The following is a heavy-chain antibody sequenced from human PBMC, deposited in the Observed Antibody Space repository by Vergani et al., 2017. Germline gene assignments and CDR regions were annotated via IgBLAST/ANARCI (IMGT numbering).Heavy chain of an antibody. V-gene: IGHV1-24*01. CDR2: FDPEHGEV. D-gene: IGHD3-22*01. CDR1: GYSLTELT. J-gene: IGHJ4*02. CDR3: AIVTYYYDSSGYYLDY. Sequence: QVQLVQSGSEVRKPGASVKVSCQVSGYSLTELTIHWVRQAPGKGLEWMGGFDPEHGEVTFAHHIQGRVTMTEDRSTDTAYMVLSSLRPEDTALYYCAIVTYYYDSSGYYLDYWGQGTMVTVSS.